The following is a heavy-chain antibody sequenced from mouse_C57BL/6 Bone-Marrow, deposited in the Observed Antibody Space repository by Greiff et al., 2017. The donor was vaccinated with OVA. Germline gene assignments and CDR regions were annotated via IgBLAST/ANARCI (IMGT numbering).Heavy chain of an antibody. CDR2: INHNNGGT. J-gene: IGHJ4*01. V-gene: IGHV1-26*01. Sequence: VQLQQSGPELVKPGASVKISCKASGYTFTDYYMNWVKQSHGKSLEWIGDINHNNGGTSYNQKFKGKATLTVEKSSSTAYMELRSLTSEDSAVYYCARSHWYYAMDYWGQGTSVTVSS. CDR3: ARSHWYYAMDY. CDR1: GYTFTDYY.